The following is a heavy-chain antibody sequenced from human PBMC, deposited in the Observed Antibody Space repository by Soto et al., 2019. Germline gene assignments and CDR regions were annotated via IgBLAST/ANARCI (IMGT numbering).Heavy chain of an antibody. Sequence: ASVKVSCKASGYTFSNYGISWVRQAPGQGLEWMGWISANNGITNYAQKVQGRVTMTTDTSTSTAYMELRSLRSDDTAVYYCARDIIAAAGNDYWGQGPLVTVSS. CDR2: ISANNGIT. CDR1: GYTFSNYG. CDR3: ARDIIAAAGNDY. D-gene: IGHD6-13*01. J-gene: IGHJ4*02. V-gene: IGHV1-18*04.